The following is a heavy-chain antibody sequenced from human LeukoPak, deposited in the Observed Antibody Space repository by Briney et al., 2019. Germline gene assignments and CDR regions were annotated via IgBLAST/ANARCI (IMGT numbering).Heavy chain of an antibody. Sequence: GSLRLSCAASGFTFSSYAMSWVRQAPGKGLEWVSAISGNGGSLYYADSVKGRFTISRDNSKSALYLQVNSLRAEDTAVYYCAKRDAYDSSGFSPLFDYWGQGTLVTVSS. V-gene: IGHV3-23*01. CDR3: AKRDAYDSSGFSPLFDY. CDR2: ISGNGGSL. J-gene: IGHJ4*02. D-gene: IGHD3-22*01. CDR1: GFTFSSYA.